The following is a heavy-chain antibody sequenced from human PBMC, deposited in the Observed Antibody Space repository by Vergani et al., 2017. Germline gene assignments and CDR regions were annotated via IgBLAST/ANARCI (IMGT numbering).Heavy chain of an antibody. J-gene: IGHJ6*03. D-gene: IGHD6-13*01. CDR3: AKEGAACSCWYVPADYYYYMDV. V-gene: IGHV1-2*04. CDR1: GYTFTGYY. Sequence: QVQLVQSGAEVKKPGASVKVSCKASGYTFTGYYMHWVRQAPGQGLEWMGWINPNSGGTNYAQKFQGWVTMTRDTSISTAYMELSRLRSDDTAVYYCAKEGAACSCWYVPADYYYYMDVWGEWTMVNVSS. CDR2: INPNSGGT.